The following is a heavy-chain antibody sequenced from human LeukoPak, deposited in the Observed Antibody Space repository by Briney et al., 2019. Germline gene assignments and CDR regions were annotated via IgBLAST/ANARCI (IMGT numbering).Heavy chain of an antibody. V-gene: IGHV4-34*01. Sequence: PSETLSLTCAVYGGSFSGYYWSWIRQPPGKGLEWIGEINHSGSTYYNPSLKSRVTISVDRSKNQFSLKLSSVTAADTAVYYCATERFYSSTSGIDYWGQGTLVTVSS. J-gene: IGHJ4*02. D-gene: IGHD6-13*01. CDR3: ATERFYSSTSGIDY. CDR1: GGSFSGYY. CDR2: INHSGST.